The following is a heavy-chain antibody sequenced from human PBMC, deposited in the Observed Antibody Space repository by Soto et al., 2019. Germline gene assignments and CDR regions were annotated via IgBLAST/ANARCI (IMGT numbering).Heavy chain of an antibody. CDR1: GFTFSSYE. CDR3: ARTRSGWYYYYYGMDV. D-gene: IGHD6-19*01. V-gene: IGHV3-48*03. J-gene: IGHJ6*02. CDR2: ISSSGSTI. Sequence: EVQLVESGGGLVQPGGSLRLSCAASGFTFSSYEMNWVRQAPGKGLEWVSYISSSGSTIYYADSVKGRFTISRDNAKNSLYLQMNSLRAEDTAVYYCARTRSGWYYYYYGMDVLGQGTTVTVSS.